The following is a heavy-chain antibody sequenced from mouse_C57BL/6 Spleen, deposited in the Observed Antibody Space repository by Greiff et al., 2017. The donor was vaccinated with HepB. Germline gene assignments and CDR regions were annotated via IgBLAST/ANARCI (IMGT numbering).Heavy chain of an antibody. CDR2: ISSGSSTI. J-gene: IGHJ2*01. CDR1: GFTFSDYG. CDR3: ARTGYGSSQYYFDY. V-gene: IGHV5-17*01. D-gene: IGHD1-1*01. Sequence: EVKLVESGGGLVKPGGSLKLSCAASGFTFSDYGMHWVRQAPEKGLEWVAYISSGSSTIYYADTVKGRFTISRDNAKNTLFLQMTSLRSEDTAMYYCARTGYGSSQYYFDYWGQGTTLTVSS.